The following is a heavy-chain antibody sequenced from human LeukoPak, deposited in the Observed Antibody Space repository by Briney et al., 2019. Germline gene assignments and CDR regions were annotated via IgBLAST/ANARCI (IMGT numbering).Heavy chain of an antibody. J-gene: IGHJ1*01. CDR1: GFTFRGYN. V-gene: IGHV3-43*01. CDR3: TKDREGRGRCSIRH. Sequence: GGSLRLSCAASGFTFRGYNMHWVRQAPGKGLEWVSHITWDGFNTYYADSVKGRFTISRDTTKNSLYLQMNSLRTEDTALYYCTKDREGRGRCSIRHWGRGTLVTVSS. CDR2: ITWDGFNT. D-gene: IGHD2-15*01.